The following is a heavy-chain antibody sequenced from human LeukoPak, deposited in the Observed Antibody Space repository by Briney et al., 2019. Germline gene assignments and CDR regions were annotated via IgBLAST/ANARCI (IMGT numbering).Heavy chain of an antibody. V-gene: IGHV4-39*01. J-gene: IGHJ5*02. CDR3: ATIETDNSGYHWFDP. Sequence: LSETLSLTCTVSGGSISSDAYYWAWVRQPPGKGLEWIGIVYYTGSTYYNPSLKSRLIMFVDTSKNQFSLKLSSVTAADTAVYYCATIETDNSGYHWFDPWGQGTLVTVSS. CDR1: GGSISSDAYY. D-gene: IGHD3-22*01. CDR2: VYYTGST.